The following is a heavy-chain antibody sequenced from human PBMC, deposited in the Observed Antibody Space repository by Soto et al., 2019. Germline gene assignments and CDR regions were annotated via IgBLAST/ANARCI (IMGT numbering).Heavy chain of an antibody. Sequence: QVQLVQSGAEVKKPGSSVKVSCKASGGTFSSYAISWVRQAPGQGLEWMGGIIPIFGTANYAQEFQGRVTITAEESTSTAYMALSSLSSEDTAVYYCARFGITMVRGVIIPYYYYGLDVWGRGTTVTDSS. CDR2: IIPIFGTA. J-gene: IGHJ6*02. V-gene: IGHV1-69*01. D-gene: IGHD3-10*01. CDR1: GGTFSSYA. CDR3: ARFGITMVRGVIIPYYYYGLDV.